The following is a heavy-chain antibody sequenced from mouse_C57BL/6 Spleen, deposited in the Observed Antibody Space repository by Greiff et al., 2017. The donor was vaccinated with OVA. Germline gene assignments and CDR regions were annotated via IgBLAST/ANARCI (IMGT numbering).Heavy chain of an antibody. D-gene: IGHD2-12*01. J-gene: IGHJ4*01. CDR1: GYTFTSYW. CDR3: ARPGRQAMDY. Sequence: VQLQQPGAELVKPGASVKLSCKASGYTFTSYWMQWVKQRPGQGLEWIGEIDPSDSYTNYNQKFKGKATLTVDTSSSTAYMQLSSLTSEDSAVYYCARPGRQAMDYWGQGTSVTVSS. V-gene: IGHV1-50*01. CDR2: IDPSDSYT.